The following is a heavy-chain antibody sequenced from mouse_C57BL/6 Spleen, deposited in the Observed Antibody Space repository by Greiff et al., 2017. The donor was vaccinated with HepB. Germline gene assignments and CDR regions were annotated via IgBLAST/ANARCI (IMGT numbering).Heavy chain of an antibody. Sequence: VQLQQSGPELVKPGASVKISCKASGYSFTSYYIHWVKQRPGQGLEWIGWIYPGSGNTKYNEKFKGKATLTADTSSSTAYMQLSSLTSEDSAVYYCARSGGYDDFDYSGQGTTLTVSS. CDR3: ARSGGYDDFDY. CDR2: IYPGSGNT. V-gene: IGHV1-66*01. J-gene: IGHJ2*01. CDR1: GYSFTSYY. D-gene: IGHD2-2*01.